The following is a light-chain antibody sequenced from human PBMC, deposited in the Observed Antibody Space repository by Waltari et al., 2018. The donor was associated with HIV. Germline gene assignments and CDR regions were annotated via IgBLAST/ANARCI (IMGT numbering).Light chain of an antibody. CDR2: EVS. CDR1: SNDIGLYNY. Sequence: QSALTQPPSASGSPGETVTLSCTGTSNDIGLYNYVSWFQQHTGKVPKLVMFEVSQRPSWVPDRFSGSKSGYTASRTVSVLQPDDEADYFCRSIAGTDFFVFGGGTRLTVL. J-gene: IGLJ2*01. CDR3: RSIAGTDFFV. V-gene: IGLV2-8*01.